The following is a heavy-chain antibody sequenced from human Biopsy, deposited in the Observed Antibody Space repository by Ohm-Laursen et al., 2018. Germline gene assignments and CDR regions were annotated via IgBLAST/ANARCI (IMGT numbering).Heavy chain of an antibody. CDR3: ATKLTGYFHH. D-gene: IGHD3-9*01. CDR2: NIPILGTG. J-gene: IGHJ1*01. CDR1: GGNFGSYT. V-gene: IGHV1-69*06. Sequence: SSVKVSCKGSGGNFGSYTISWVRQAPGRGLEWLGGNIPILGTGNYAQKFQDRVTVAADTSTSTATMELRSLRSDDTAVYYCATKLTGYFHHWGQGILVIVSS.